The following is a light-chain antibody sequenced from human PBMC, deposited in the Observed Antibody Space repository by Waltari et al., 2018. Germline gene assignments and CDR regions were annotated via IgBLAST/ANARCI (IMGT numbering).Light chain of an antibody. CDR2: RTS. V-gene: IGKV1-39*01. CDR1: QTISSY. Sequence: DIQMTQSPSSLSASVGDRVTIPCRASQTISSYLNWYQQKPGKAPNLLIYRTSTLQSGVPSRFSGSGFGTHFTLTIDILQPEDYGTYYCQQTYSTPLHTFGGGTKVEIK. CDR3: QQTYSTPLHT. J-gene: IGKJ4*01.